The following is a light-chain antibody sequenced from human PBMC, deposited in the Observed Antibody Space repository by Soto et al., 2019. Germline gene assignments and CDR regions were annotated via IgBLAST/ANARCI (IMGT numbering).Light chain of an antibody. J-gene: IGKJ4*01. CDR1: QSVSSY. V-gene: IGKV3-11*01. CDR2: DAS. Sequence: EIVLTQSPATLSLSPGERATLSCRASQSVSSYLAWYQQKPGQAPSLLIYDASNRATGIPARFSGSGSGTDFTLTISSREPEDFAVYYCQQRSNWPLTFGGGTKVEI. CDR3: QQRSNWPLT.